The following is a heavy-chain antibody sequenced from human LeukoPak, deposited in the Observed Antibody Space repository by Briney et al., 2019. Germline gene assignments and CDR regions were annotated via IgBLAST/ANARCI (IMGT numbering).Heavy chain of an antibody. D-gene: IGHD2-2*01. Sequence: PSQTLSLTCTVSGGSISSGGYYWSWIRQHPGKGLEWIGYIYYSGSTYYNPSLKSRVTISVDTSKNQFSLKLSSATAADTAVYYCARDCSSTSCYYYYGMDVWGQGTTVTVSS. CDR2: IYYSGST. V-gene: IGHV4-31*03. J-gene: IGHJ6*02. CDR1: GGSISSGGYY. CDR3: ARDCSSTSCYYYYGMDV.